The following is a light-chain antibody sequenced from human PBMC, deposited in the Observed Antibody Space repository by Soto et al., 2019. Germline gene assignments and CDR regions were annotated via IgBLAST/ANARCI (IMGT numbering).Light chain of an antibody. J-gene: IGLJ1*01. CDR3: LVIFTGVGEV. Sequence: QAVVTQEPSLTVSPGGTVTLTCGSSTGAVTSGHYPHWFQQKPGQAPRTLIYDTSNKHYWTPARFSGSLLGGKAALTLSGAQPEDEADYYCLVIFTGVGEVFGTGTKLTVL. CDR2: DTS. V-gene: IGLV7-46*01. CDR1: TGAVTSGHY.